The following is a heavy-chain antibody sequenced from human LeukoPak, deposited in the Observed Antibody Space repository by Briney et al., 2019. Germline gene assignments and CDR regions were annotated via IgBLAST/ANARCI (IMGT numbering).Heavy chain of an antibody. CDR1: GFTFSSYS. Sequence: GGSLRLSCAASGFTFSSYSMNWVRQAPGKGLEWVSYISSSSSTIYYADSVKGRFTISRDNAKNSLYLQMNSLRAEDTAVYYCAREENTGYSSSWYPYDAFDIWGQGTMVTVSS. CDR2: ISSSSSTI. CDR3: AREENTGYSSSWYPYDAFDI. D-gene: IGHD6-13*01. J-gene: IGHJ3*02. V-gene: IGHV3-48*04.